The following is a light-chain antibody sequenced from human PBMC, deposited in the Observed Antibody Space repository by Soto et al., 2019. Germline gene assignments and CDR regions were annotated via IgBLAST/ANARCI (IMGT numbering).Light chain of an antibody. CDR1: SSNIGRNY. J-gene: IGLJ2*01. V-gene: IGLV1-47*01. Sequence: QSVLTQPPSASGTPGQRVTISCSGSSSNIGRNYVYWYQKVPGTAPKLLVYRNDQRPYGVPDRFSGSKSGTSASLAISRLLSEDEAGYFCSTWHDSLSEIIFGGGTQLTVL. CDR3: STWHDSLSEII. CDR2: RND.